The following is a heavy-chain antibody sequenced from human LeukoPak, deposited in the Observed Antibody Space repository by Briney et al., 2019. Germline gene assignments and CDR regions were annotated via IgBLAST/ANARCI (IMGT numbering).Heavy chain of an antibody. CDR2: IYYSGST. Sequence: SETLSLTCTVSGGSISSYYWGWIRQPPGKGLEWIGSIYYSGSTYYNPSLKSRVTISVDTSKNQFSLKLSSVTAADTAVYYCARHYSGELRSGHYYYYYMDVWGKGTTVTVSS. CDR3: ARHYSGELRSGHYYYYYMDV. D-gene: IGHD1-7*01. CDR1: GGSISSYY. V-gene: IGHV4-39*01. J-gene: IGHJ6*03.